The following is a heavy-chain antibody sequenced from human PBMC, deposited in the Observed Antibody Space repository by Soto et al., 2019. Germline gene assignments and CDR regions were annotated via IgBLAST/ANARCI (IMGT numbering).Heavy chain of an antibody. CDR2: IYTSGST. D-gene: IGHD1-20*01. CDR3: ARDRDNWNHNWFDP. V-gene: IGHV4-4*07. J-gene: IGHJ5*02. CDR1: GGSISSYY. Sequence: QVQLQESGPGLVKPSETLSLTCTVSGGSISSYYWSWIRQPAGKGLEWIGRIYTSGSTNYNPSLKSRVTMSVDTSKNQFSLKLSSVTAADTAVYYCARDRDNWNHNWFDPWGQGTLVTVSS.